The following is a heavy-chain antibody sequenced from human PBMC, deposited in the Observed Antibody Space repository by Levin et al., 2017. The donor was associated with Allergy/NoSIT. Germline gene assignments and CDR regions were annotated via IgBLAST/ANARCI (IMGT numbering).Heavy chain of an antibody. CDR1: GYTFTSYD. V-gene: IGHV1-8*01. Sequence: ASVKVSCKASGYTFTSYDINWVRQATGQGLEWMGWMNPNSGNTGYAQKFQGRVTMTRNTSISTAYMELSSLRSEDTAVYYCARRYCSGGSCHPLDYGMDVWGQGTTVTVSS. D-gene: IGHD2-15*01. CDR2: MNPNSGNT. J-gene: IGHJ6*02. CDR3: ARRYCSGGSCHPLDYGMDV.